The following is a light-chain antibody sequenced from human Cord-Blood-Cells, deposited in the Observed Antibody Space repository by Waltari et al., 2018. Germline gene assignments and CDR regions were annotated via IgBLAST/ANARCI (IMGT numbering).Light chain of an antibody. V-gene: IGLV2-14*01. CDR3: SAYTSSSTYV. CDR2: DVS. J-gene: IGLJ1*01. CDR1: SSDVGGYNY. Sequence: QSALTQPASVSGSPGQSITISCTGTSSDVGGYNYVSWYQQPPGKAPKLMIYDVSNRPSGVSNRFSGSKSGNTASLTISGLQAEDEADYYCSAYTSSSTYVCGTGTKVTVL.